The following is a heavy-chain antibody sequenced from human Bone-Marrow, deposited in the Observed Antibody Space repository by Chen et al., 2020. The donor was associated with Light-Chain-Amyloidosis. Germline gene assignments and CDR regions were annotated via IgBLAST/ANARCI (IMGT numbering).Heavy chain of an antibody. CDR1: GYTFTGYH. CDR3: ARGLHCSNTNCYLEFYYNAMDV. CDR2: INPNSDST. J-gene: IGHJ6*02. D-gene: IGHD2-2*01. Sequence: QVQLVQSGAEVKKPGASVKVSCEASGYTFTGYHMHWVGQAPGQGLEWMGWINPNSDSTIYAQKFQGRVTMTRDTSISTVYMELSRLRSDDTAVYYCARGLHCSNTNCYLEFYYNAMDVWGQGTTVTVSS. V-gene: IGHV1-2*02.